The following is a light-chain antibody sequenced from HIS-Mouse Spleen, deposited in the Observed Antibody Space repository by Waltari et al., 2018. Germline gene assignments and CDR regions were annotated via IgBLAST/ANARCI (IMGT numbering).Light chain of an antibody. CDR1: SSNVVGFNY. V-gene: IGLV2-11*01. CDR3: CSYAGSYNYV. Sequence: QSARTQPRPVSGSPGRSVTISCTGTSSNVVGFNYVSWYQHHPGKAPKLMIYDVSKRPSGVPDRFSGSKSGNTASLTISGLQAEDEADYYCCSYAGSYNYVFGTGTKVTVL. CDR2: DVS. J-gene: IGLJ1*01.